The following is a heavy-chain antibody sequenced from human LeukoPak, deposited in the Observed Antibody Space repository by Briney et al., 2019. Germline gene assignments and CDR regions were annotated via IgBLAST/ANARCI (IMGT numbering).Heavy chain of an antibody. J-gene: IGHJ3*02. Sequence: ASVKVSCKASGYTFTSYDINWVRQAPGQGLEWMGWINPNSGGTNYAQKFQGRVTMTRDTSISTAYMELSRLRSDDTAVYYCARKGITGTHDAFDIWGQGTMVTVSS. CDR3: ARKGITGTHDAFDI. CDR1: GYTFTSYD. CDR2: INPNSGGT. D-gene: IGHD1-7*01. V-gene: IGHV1-2*02.